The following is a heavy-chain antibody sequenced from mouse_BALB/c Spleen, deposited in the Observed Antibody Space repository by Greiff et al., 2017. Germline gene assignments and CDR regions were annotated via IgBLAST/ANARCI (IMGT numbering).Heavy chain of an antibody. CDR1: GYTFTDYA. D-gene: IGHD1-1*01. V-gene: IGHV1S137*01. CDR3: ARYYYGTKHEGFAY. Sequence: QVQLQQSGAELVRPGVSVKISCKGSGYTFTDYAMHWVKQSHAKSLEWIGVISTYYGDASYNQKFKGKATMTVDKSSSTAYMELARLTSEDSAIYYCARYYYGTKHEGFAYWGQGTLVTVSA. J-gene: IGHJ3*01. CDR2: ISTYYGDA.